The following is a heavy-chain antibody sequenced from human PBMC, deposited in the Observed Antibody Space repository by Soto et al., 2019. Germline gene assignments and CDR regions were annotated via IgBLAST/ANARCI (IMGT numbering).Heavy chain of an antibody. CDR3: AREPPGTRYYYYGMDV. CDR1: CGSVISGSYY. J-gene: IGHJ6*02. V-gene: IGHV4-61*01. CDR2: IYYSGST. Sequence: SETLSLTCTFSCGSVISGSYYWSWIRQPPGKGLEWIGYIYYSGSTNYNPSLKSRVTISVDTSKNQFSLKLSSVTAADTAVYYCAREPPGTRYYYYGMDVWGQGTTVTVSS. D-gene: IGHD3-10*01.